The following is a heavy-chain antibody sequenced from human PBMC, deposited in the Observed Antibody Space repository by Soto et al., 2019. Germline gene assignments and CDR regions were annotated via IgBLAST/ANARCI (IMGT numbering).Heavy chain of an antibody. Sequence: GASVMVSCKASGYTFSSYHIRWVRQPPRQGLQWMASISAYNGNTNYAQKLHGRVTMTTDTSPSTAYTQLTSLRSDDTAVYYCARDGPPTDYCGQGTLVTASS. V-gene: IGHV1-18*01. J-gene: IGHJ4*02. CDR2: ISAYNGNT. CDR3: ARDGPPTDY. CDR1: GYTFSSYH.